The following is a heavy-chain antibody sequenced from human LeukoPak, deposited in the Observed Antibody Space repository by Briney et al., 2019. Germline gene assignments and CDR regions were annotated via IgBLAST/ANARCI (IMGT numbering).Heavy chain of an antibody. J-gene: IGHJ4*02. V-gene: IGHV3-23*01. D-gene: IGHD6-19*01. Sequence: PGGSLRLSCAASGFTFSSYAMSWVRQAPGKGLEWVSAISGSGGSTYYADSVKGRFTISRDNSKNTLYLQMNSLRAEDTAVYYCARDQEYSSGWYPYYFDYWGQGTLVTVSS. CDR3: ARDQEYSSGWYPYYFDY. CDR1: GFTFSSYA. CDR2: ISGSGGST.